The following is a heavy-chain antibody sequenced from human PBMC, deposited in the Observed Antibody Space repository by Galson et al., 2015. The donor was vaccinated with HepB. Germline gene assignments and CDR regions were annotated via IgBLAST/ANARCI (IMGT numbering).Heavy chain of an antibody. V-gene: IGHV3-33*08. J-gene: IGHJ6*02. CDR1: GFTFNSFW. CDR3: ARDLGGVDGDGLDV. Sequence: SLRLSCAASGFTFNSFWMHWVRQAPGKGLEWVAVIWSDGRNEHYADSVKGRFTISRDNSKNTLYLQMNSLRDDDTAVYYCARDLGGVDGDGLDVWGQGSAVTVSS. CDR2: IWSDGRNE. D-gene: IGHD5-24*01.